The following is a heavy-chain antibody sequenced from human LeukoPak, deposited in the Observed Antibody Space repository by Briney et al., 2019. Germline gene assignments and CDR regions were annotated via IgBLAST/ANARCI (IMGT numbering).Heavy chain of an antibody. CDR1: GGSISSSRYY. CDR2: IYYSGST. CDR3: AREGGLTYYFDY. Sequence: SETLSLTCTDSGGSISSSRYYWGWIRQPPGRGLEWIGSIYYSGSTYYNPSLKSRVTISVDTSKNQFSLKLSSVTAADTAVYYCAREGGLTYYFDYWGQGTLVTVSS. D-gene: IGHD3-16*01. J-gene: IGHJ4*02. V-gene: IGHV4-39*07.